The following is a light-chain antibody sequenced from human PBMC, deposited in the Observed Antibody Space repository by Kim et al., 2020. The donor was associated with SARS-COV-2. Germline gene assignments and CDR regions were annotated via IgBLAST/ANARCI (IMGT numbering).Light chain of an antibody. J-gene: IGLJ3*02. CDR2: RNN. CDR1: NNTVGNQG. V-gene: IGLV10-54*04. CDR3: SAWASSLSAWV. Sequence: RQTATLTCTGDNNTVGNQGAVWLQRQQGHPPKLLSYRNNNRPSGISERFSASRSGNTASLTITGLQPEDEADYYCSAWASSLSAWVFGGGTQLTVL.